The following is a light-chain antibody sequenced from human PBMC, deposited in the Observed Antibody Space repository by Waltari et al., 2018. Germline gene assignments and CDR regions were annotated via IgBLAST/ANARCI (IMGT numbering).Light chain of an antibody. V-gene: IGLV2-14*01. CDR2: EVS. CDR3: SSYTRSSTLV. Sequence: QSALTQPASVSGSPGQSITISCTGTSSDVGGYNSVSWYQQHPGKGPKLMIYEVSNLPSGVSNRFSGSKSGNTASLTISGLQAEDESDYYCSSYTRSSTLVFGGGTKLTVL. J-gene: IGLJ3*02. CDR1: SSDVGGYNS.